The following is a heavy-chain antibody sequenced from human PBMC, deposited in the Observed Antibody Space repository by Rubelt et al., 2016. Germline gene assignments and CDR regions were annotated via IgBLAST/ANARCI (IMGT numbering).Heavy chain of an antibody. CDR3: ARERYNNYIDY. CDR1: GASISSNYF. J-gene: IGHJ4*02. CDR2: IYYSGST. Sequence: QLQLLESGPGLVKPSETLSLTCTVSGASISSNYFWGWIRQPPGKDLEWIGYIYYSGSTYYNPSLKSRVSISVDTSKNQFSLKLSSVTAADTAVYYCARERYNNYIDYWGQGTLVTVSS. V-gene: IGHV4-31*03. D-gene: IGHD1-1*01.